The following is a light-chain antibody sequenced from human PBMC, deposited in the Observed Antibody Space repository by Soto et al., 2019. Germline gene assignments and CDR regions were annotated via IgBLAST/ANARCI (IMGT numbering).Light chain of an antibody. CDR2: RNN. CDR1: SSNIGSNS. Sequence: QSVLTQPPSASGTPGQRVTISCSGSSSNIGSNSVSWHQQLPGTAPKLLIYRNNQRPSGVPDRFSDSKSGTSASLAISGLRSEDEADYYCAAWDDSLSAYVFGTGTKLTVL. J-gene: IGLJ1*01. CDR3: AAWDDSLSAYV. V-gene: IGLV1-47*01.